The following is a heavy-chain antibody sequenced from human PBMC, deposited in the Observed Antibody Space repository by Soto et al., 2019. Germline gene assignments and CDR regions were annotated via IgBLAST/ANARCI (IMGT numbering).Heavy chain of an antibody. Sequence: ASAEASSEAPGYAIKCSARRWPHQAKGQSFEWMGWINADNGNKKYSQKFQDTVTFTRDTSASTAYMELSSLRSEDTAVYYCARADCTSTTCYSSGCLDVWGQGTTVTVS. CDR3: ARADCTSTTCYSSGCLDV. CDR2: INADNGNK. D-gene: IGHD2-2*01. V-gene: IGHV1-3*01. CDR1: GYAIKCSA. J-gene: IGHJ6*02.